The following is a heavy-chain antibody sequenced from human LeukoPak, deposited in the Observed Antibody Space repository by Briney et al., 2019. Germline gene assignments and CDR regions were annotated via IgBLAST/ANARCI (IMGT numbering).Heavy chain of an antibody. J-gene: IGHJ4*02. CDR3: ARGGLLWFGELPFYFDY. CDR2: INPNSGGT. D-gene: IGHD3-10*01. Sequence: ASVKVSCKASGYTFTGYFMHWVRQAPGQGLEWMGWINPNSGGTNYAQKFQGRVTMTRDTSISTAYMELSRLRSDDTAVYYCARGGLLWFGELPFYFDYWGQRTLVTVSS. V-gene: IGHV1-2*02. CDR1: GYTFTGYF.